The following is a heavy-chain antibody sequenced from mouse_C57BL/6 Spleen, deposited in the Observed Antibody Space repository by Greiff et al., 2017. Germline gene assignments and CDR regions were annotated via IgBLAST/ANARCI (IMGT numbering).Heavy chain of an antibody. Sequence: QVQLKQSGAELVKPGASVKISCKASGYAFSSYWMNWVKQRPGKGLEGIGQIYPGDGDTNYNGKFKGKATLTADKSSSTAYMQLSSLTSEDSAVYFCARHYDYAYWGQGTLVTVSA. CDR2: IYPGDGDT. D-gene: IGHD2-4*01. J-gene: IGHJ3*01. CDR3: ARHYDYAY. V-gene: IGHV1-80*01. CDR1: GYAFSSYW.